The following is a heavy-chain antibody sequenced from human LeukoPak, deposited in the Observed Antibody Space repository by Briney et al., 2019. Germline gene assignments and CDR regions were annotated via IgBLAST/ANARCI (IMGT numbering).Heavy chain of an antibody. V-gene: IGHV3-23*01. J-gene: IGHJ3*02. CDR1: GFTFSSYA. CDR3: AKQITMVRGVIIGDAFDI. D-gene: IGHD3-10*01. Sequence: GGSLRLSCAASGFTFSSYAMSWVRQAPGKGLEWVSAISGSGGSTYYADPVKGRFTISRDNSKNTLYLQMNSLRAEDTAVYYCAKQITMVRGVIIGDAFDIWGQGTMVTVSS. CDR2: ISGSGGST.